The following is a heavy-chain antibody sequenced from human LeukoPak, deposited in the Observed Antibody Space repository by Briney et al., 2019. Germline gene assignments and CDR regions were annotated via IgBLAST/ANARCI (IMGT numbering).Heavy chain of an antibody. Sequence: ASVKVSCKASGYTFTGYYMHWVRQAPGQGLEWMGWINPNSGGTNYVQKFQGRVTMTRDTSICTAYMELSRLRSDDTAVYYCARVVAAAALSYYYGMDVWGQGTTVTVSS. CDR1: GYTFTGYY. D-gene: IGHD6-13*01. J-gene: IGHJ6*02. CDR3: ARVVAAAALSYYYGMDV. V-gene: IGHV1-2*02. CDR2: INPNSGGT.